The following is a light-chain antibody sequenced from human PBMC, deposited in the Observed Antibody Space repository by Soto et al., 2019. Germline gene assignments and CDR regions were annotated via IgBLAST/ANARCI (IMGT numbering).Light chain of an antibody. CDR3: QQSYMTPRT. CDR2: AAS. CDR1: QSISSY. J-gene: IGKJ1*01. Sequence: DIQMTQSPSSLSASVGDRVTITCRASQSISSYLNWYQQKPGKAPKLLIYAASSLQSGVPSRFSGSGSGTDFTLTISSLQPEDFATYYCQQSYMTPRTFGQGTKVEI. V-gene: IGKV1-39*01.